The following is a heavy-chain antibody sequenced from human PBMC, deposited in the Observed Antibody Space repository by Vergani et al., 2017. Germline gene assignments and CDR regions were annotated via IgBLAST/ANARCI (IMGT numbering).Heavy chain of an antibody. CDR2: IYTSGST. CDR3: ARDGCSSTSCPSNYYDYYRDV. V-gene: IGHV4-61*02. Sequence: QVQLQESGPGLVKPSQTLSLTCTVSGGSISSGSYYWSWIRQPAGKGLEWIGRIYTSGSTNYNPSLKSRVTISVDTSKNQFSLKLSSVTAADTAVYYCARDGCSSTSCPSNYYDYYRDVWGKGTTVTVSS. CDR1: GGSISSGSYY. D-gene: IGHD2-2*01. J-gene: IGHJ6*03.